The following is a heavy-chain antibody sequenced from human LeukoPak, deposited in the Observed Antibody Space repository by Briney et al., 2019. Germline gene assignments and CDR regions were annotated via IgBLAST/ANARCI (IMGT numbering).Heavy chain of an antibody. CDR3: AREGYSYGSNWFDP. D-gene: IGHD5-18*01. J-gene: IGHJ5*02. Sequence: SETLSLTCTVSGGSISSYYWSWIRQPPGKGLEWIGYIYYSGSTNYNPSLKSRVTISVDTSKNQFSLKLSSVTAADTAVYYCAREGYSYGSNWFDPWGQGTLVTVSS. CDR2: IYYSGST. CDR1: GGSISSYY. V-gene: IGHV4-59*01.